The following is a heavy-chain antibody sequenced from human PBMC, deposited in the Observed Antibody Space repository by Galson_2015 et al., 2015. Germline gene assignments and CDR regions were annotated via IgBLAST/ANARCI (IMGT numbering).Heavy chain of an antibody. CDR1: GGSISSGGYY. CDR2: IYYCGST. CDR3: ARDGDHGAFDI. J-gene: IGHJ4*02. Sequence: TLSLTCAVSGGSISSGGYYWSWIPQHPGKGLEWIGYIYYCGSTYYNPSLKSLVTISVDTSKNQFSLKLSSVTAADTAVYYCARDGDHGAFDIWGQGTLVTVSS. D-gene: IGHD4-17*01. V-gene: IGHV4-31*01.